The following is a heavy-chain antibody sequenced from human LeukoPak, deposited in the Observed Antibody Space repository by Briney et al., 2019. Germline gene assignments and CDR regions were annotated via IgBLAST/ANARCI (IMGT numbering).Heavy chain of an antibody. Sequence: GRSLRLSCAASGFTFSSYAMHWVRQAPGKGLEWVAVISYDRSNKYYADSVKGRFTISRDNSKNTLYLQMNSLRADDTAVYYCAREKISSSWYKNFDYWGQGTLVTVSS. V-gene: IGHV3-30-3*01. D-gene: IGHD6-13*01. J-gene: IGHJ4*02. CDR3: AREKISSSWYKNFDY. CDR2: ISYDRSNK. CDR1: GFTFSSYA.